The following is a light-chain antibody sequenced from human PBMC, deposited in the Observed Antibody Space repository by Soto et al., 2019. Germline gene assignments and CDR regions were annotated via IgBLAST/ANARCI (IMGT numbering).Light chain of an antibody. J-gene: IGKJ1*01. Sequence: IVLTQSPATLFFSPGEKANLSCRASQSVSGYLAWYQQKPGQAPRLLIYDASNRATGIPARFSGSGSGTDFTLTISSLEPEDFAVYYCQQRSNWPWTFGQGTKVDIK. CDR3: QQRSNWPWT. V-gene: IGKV3-11*01. CDR1: QSVSGY. CDR2: DAS.